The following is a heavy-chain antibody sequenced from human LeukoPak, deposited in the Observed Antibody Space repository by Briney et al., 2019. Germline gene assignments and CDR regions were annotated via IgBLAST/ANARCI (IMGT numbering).Heavy chain of an antibody. CDR1: GGSFSGYY. CDR3: ARGTLWFGVYYFDY. D-gene: IGHD3-10*01. Sequence: PSETLSLTCAVYGGSFSGYYWSWIRQPPGKGLEWIGEINHSGSTNYNPSLKSRVTISVDTSKNQFSLKLSSVTAADTAVYYCARGTLWFGVYYFDYWGQGTLVTVSS. V-gene: IGHV4-34*01. CDR2: INHSGST. J-gene: IGHJ4*02.